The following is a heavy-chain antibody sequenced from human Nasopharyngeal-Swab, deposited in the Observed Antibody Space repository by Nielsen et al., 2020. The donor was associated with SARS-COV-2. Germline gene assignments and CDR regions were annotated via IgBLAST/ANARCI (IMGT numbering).Heavy chain of an antibody. CDR3: ARDQSGSYNFDY. CDR2: ISSSSSYI. V-gene: IGHV3-21*04. J-gene: IGHJ4*02. D-gene: IGHD1-26*01. Sequence: GGSLRLSCAASGFTFSSYSMNWVRQAPGKGLEWVSSISSSSSYIYYADSVKGRFTISRDNAKNSLYLQMNSLRAEDTAVYYCARDQSGSYNFDYWGQGTLVTASS. CDR1: GFTFSSYS.